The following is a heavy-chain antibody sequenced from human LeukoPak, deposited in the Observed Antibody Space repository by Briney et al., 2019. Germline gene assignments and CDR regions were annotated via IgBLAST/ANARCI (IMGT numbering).Heavy chain of an antibody. D-gene: IGHD2-15*01. CDR3: ARDLGYCSGGSCYSSWFDP. Sequence: ASVKVSCKASGYTFTGHYMHWVRQAPGQGLEWMGWINPNSGGTNYAQKFQGRVTMTRDTSISTAYMELSRLRSDDTAVYYCARDLGYCSGGSCYSSWFDPWGQGTLVTVSS. CDR1: GYTFTGHY. CDR2: INPNSGGT. J-gene: IGHJ5*02. V-gene: IGHV1-2*02.